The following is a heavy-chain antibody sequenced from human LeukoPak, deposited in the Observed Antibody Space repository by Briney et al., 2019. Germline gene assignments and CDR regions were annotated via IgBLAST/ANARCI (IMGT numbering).Heavy chain of an antibody. Sequence: SETLSPTCSVSGGSIRSYYWTWIRQPPGKGLEWIGHVSNSGNTKYNPSLKSRVTISIDTSKKHFSLNLSSVSAADTAVYYCASRAFYDSSGLDFWGQGILVTVSS. J-gene: IGHJ4*02. V-gene: IGHV4-59*08. CDR2: VSNSGNT. CDR1: GGSIRSYY. D-gene: IGHD3-22*01. CDR3: ASRAFYDSSGLDF.